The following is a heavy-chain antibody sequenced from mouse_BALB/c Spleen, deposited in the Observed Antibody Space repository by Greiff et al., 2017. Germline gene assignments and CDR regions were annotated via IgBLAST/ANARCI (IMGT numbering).Heavy chain of an antibody. CDR3: VRERGPDYAMDY. Sequence: VHLVESGPGLVAPSQSLSITCTVSGFSLTSYDISWIRQPPGKGLEWLGVIWTGGGTNYNSAFMSRLSISKDNSKSQVFLKMNSLQTDDTAIYYCVRERGPDYAMDYWGQGTSVTVSS. CDR1: GFSLTSYD. J-gene: IGHJ4*01. V-gene: IGHV2-9-2*01. CDR2: IWTGGGT.